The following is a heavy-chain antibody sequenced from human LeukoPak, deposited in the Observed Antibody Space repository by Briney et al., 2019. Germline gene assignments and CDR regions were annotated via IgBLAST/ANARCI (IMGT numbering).Heavy chain of an antibody. D-gene: IGHD3-3*01. CDR1: GFTVSSNY. J-gene: IGHJ4*02. Sequence: GGSLRLSCAASGFTVSSNYMSWVRQAPGKGLEWVSVMYGGGDIYYTDSVKGRFTVSRDNSKNTLYLQMNSLRAEDTAVYYCAKFRGLRPIYYFDYWGQGTLVTVSS. CDR3: AKFRGLRPIYYFDY. CDR2: MYGGGDI. V-gene: IGHV3-53*01.